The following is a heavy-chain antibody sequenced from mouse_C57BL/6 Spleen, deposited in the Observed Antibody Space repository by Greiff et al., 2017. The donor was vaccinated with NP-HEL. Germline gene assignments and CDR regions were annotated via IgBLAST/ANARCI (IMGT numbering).Heavy chain of an antibody. J-gene: IGHJ4*01. CDR2: ISDGGSYT. CDR1: GFTFSSYA. D-gene: IGHD2-4*01. Sequence: EVKVVESGGGLVKPGGSLKLSCAASGFTFSSYAMSWVRQTPEKRLEWVATISDGGSYTYYPDNVKGRFTISRDNAKNNLYLQMSHLKSEDTAMYYCARDDYGLYAMDYWGQGTSVTVSS. V-gene: IGHV5-4*01. CDR3: ARDDYGLYAMDY.